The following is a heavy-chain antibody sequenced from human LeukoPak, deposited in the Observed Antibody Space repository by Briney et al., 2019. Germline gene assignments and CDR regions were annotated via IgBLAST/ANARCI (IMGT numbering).Heavy chain of an antibody. CDR3: AKVGGSYRFAY. D-gene: IGHD5-18*01. CDR1: GFTFSSYG. CDR2: IRSDGSNK. V-gene: IGHV3-30*02. J-gene: IGHJ4*02. Sequence: PGGSLRLSCAASGFTFSSYGMHWVRQAPGKGLDWVAFIRSDGSNKYCADSVKGRFTISRDNSKNTLYLQMNSLRAEDTAVYYCAKVGGSYRFAYWGQGTLVTVSS.